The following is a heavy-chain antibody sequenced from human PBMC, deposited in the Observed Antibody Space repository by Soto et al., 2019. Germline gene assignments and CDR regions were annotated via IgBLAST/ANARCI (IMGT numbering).Heavy chain of an antibody. V-gene: IGHV3-33*01. D-gene: IGHD1-26*01. Sequence: QVQLVESGGGVVQPGRSLRLSCAASGFTFSGLGMHWVRQAPGKGLEWVAVIRYDGSNIYYADAVKGRFTISRDNSKDTLYLQMNSLRADDTAVYXCAXXXVGHTTFFGYFDYWGQGTLVTVSS. CDR1: GFTFSGLG. J-gene: IGHJ4*02. CDR2: IRYDGSNI. CDR3: AXXXVGHTTFFGYFDY.